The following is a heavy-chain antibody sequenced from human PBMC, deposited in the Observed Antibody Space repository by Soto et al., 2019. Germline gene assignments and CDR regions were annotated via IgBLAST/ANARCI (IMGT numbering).Heavy chain of an antibody. V-gene: IGHV4-59*01. CDR1: GGSISSYY. Sequence: XGTLSLTCTVSGGSISSYYWSWMRQPPGKGLEWIGYIYYSGSTNYNPSLKSRVTISVDTSKNQFSLKLSSVTAADTAVYYCARDQLYSSSSGLGYWAQGTLGTFSS. CDR3: ARDQLYSSSSGLGY. CDR2: IYYSGST. J-gene: IGHJ4*02. D-gene: IGHD6-6*01.